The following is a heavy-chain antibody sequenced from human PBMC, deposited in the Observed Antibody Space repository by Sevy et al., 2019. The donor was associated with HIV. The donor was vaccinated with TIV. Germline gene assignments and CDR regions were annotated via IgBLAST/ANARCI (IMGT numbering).Heavy chain of an antibody. CDR1: GFAPSTYG. D-gene: IGHD3-16*01. J-gene: IGHJ4*02. CDR2: IGYDGSNK. CDR3: ARDPRRFGDYLLAYFDY. Sequence: GGSLRLSCAASGFAPSTYGMHWVRQAPGKGLEWVAVIGYDGSNKYYADSVKGRFSISRENSRNTLFLQMDSLRAEYTAVYYWARDPRRFGDYLLAYFDYWGQGTLVTVSS. V-gene: IGHV3-33*01.